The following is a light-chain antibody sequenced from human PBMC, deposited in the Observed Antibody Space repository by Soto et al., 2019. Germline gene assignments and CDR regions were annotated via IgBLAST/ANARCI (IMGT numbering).Light chain of an antibody. CDR1: QGISSY. J-gene: IGKJ4*01. CDR3: QHLNSYPLT. CDR2: AAS. V-gene: IGKV1-9*01. Sequence: DIQLTQSPSFLSASVGDRVTITCRASQGISSYLAWYQQKPGKAPKLLIYAASTLQSGVPSRFSGSGSGTEFTLTISSLQPEDFATYFCQHLNSYPLTFXGGTRADIK.